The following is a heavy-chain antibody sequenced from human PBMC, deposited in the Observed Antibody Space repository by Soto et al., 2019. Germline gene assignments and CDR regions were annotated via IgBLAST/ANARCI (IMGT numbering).Heavy chain of an antibody. D-gene: IGHD6-6*01. Sequence: EFLKIGCKGAGYSFTSYWISWVRQIPGKGLEWMGRIDPSDSYTNYSPSFQGHVTISADKSISTAYLQWSSLKASDTAMYYCARLRVGYSSSFGWFDPWGQGTLVTVSS. V-gene: IGHV5-10-1*01. CDR3: ARLRVGYSSSFGWFDP. J-gene: IGHJ5*02. CDR2: IDPSDSYT. CDR1: GYSFTSYW.